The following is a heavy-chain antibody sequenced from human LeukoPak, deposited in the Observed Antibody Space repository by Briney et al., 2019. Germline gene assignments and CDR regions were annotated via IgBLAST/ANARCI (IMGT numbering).Heavy chain of an antibody. D-gene: IGHD3-22*01. CDR2: ISSSGSTI. J-gene: IGHJ3*02. CDR3: AKLLLSSGPHDAFDI. CDR1: GFTFSSYE. V-gene: IGHV3-48*03. Sequence: QTGGSLRLSCAASGFTFSSYEMNWVRQAPGKGLEWVSYISSSGSTIYYADSVKGRFAISRDNSKNTLYLQMNSLRPEDTAVYYCAKLLLSSGPHDAFDIWGQGTMVTVSS.